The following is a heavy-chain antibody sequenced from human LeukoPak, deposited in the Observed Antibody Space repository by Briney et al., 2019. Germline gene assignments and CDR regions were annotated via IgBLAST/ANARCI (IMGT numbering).Heavy chain of an antibody. J-gene: IGHJ4*02. D-gene: IGHD3-10*01. V-gene: IGHV3-21*01. CDR3: ARGPLGAATYYFDY. CDR2: ISSSSSYI. CDR1: GFTFSSYS. Sequence: GGSLRLSCAASGFTFSSYSMNWVRQAPGKGLEWVSSISSSSSYIYYADSVKGRFTISRDNAKNSLYLQMNSLRAEDTAVYYWARGPLGAATYYFDYWGQGTLVTVSS.